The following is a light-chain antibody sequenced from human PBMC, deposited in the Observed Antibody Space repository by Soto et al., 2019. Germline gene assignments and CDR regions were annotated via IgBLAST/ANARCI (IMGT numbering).Light chain of an antibody. Sequence: QSALTQPPSASGSPGQSVTISCTGTSSDVGGYNYVSWYQQHPGKAPILMIYEVSKRPSGVPDRFSGSKSGNTASLTVSGLQAEDEADYYCSSYAGSKTLFGGGTKLTVL. CDR1: SSDVGGYNY. V-gene: IGLV2-8*01. CDR2: EVS. J-gene: IGLJ2*01. CDR3: SSYAGSKTL.